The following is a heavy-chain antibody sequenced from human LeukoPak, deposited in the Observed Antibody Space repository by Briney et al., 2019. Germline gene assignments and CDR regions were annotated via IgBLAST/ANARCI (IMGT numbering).Heavy chain of an antibody. CDR1: GGSISSGGYY. V-gene: IGHV4-31*03. Sequence: SETLSLTCTVSGGSISSGGYYWSWIRQHPGKGLEWIGYIYYSGSTYYNPSLKSRVTISIATSKNQFSLKLSSVTAADTAVYYCARDGGYGSGSYYFDYWGQGTLVTVSS. CDR2: IYYSGST. J-gene: IGHJ4*02. CDR3: ARDGGYGSGSYYFDY. D-gene: IGHD3-10*01.